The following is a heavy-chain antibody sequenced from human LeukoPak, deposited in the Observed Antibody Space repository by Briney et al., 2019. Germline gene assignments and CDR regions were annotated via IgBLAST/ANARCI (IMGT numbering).Heavy chain of an antibody. CDR1: GGSISSSSYY. CDR3: ARYNWNYGPIFDY. Sequence: ETLSLTCTVSGGSISSSSYYWGWIRQAPGKGLEWVSVIYSGGSTYYADSVKGRFTISRDNSKNTLYLQMDSLRAEDTAVYYCARYNWNYGPIFDYWGQGTLVTVSS. J-gene: IGHJ4*02. D-gene: IGHD1-7*01. V-gene: IGHV3-66*01. CDR2: IYSGGST.